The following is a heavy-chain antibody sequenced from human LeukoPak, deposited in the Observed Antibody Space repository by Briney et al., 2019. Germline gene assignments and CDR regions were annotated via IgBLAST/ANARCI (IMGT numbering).Heavy chain of an antibody. D-gene: IGHD5-18*01. CDR3: AKDGGYSYGTFDY. V-gene: IGHV3-23*01. J-gene: IGHJ4*02. CDR2: ISGSGGST. CDR1: GFTFSSYA. Sequence: GGSLRLSCAASGFTFSSYAMSWVRQAPGKGLEWVSAISGSGGSTYYADSVKGRFTISRDNSKNTLYLQMNSLRTEDTAVYYCAKDGGYSYGTFDYWGQGTLVTVSS.